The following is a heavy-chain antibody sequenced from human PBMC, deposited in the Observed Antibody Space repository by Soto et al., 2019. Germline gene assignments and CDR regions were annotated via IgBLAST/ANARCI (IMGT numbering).Heavy chain of an antibody. CDR3: ARGAGFSYASTWFDI. CDR2: VYHTGRT. CDR1: GGSFKSGSYS. V-gene: IGHV4-61*03. Sequence: QVQLQESGPGLVKPSETLSLTCTVSGGSFKSGSYSWSWIRQPPGKGLEWIGYVYHTGRTSYNPSLKSRVSISVDTSKNHFSLQLTSVTAADTAVYYCARGAGFSYASTWFDIWGQGTLVTVSS. D-gene: IGHD5-18*01. J-gene: IGHJ5*02.